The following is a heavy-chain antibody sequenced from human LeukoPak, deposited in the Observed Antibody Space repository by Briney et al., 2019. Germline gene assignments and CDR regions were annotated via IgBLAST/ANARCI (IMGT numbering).Heavy chain of an antibody. V-gene: IGHV4-59*01. J-gene: IGHJ4*02. D-gene: IGHD6-13*01. Sequence: SETLSLTCTVSGGSINSYYWSWIRQPPGKGLEWIGYIYYSGSTKYNPSLKSRVTISVDTSKNQFSLKLSSVTAADTAVYYCARDLAAAGFDYWGQGTLVTVSS. CDR3: ARDLAAAGFDY. CDR1: GGSINSYY. CDR2: IYYSGST.